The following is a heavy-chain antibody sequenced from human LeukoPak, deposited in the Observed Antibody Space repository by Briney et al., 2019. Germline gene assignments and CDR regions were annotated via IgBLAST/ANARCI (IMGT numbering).Heavy chain of an antibody. CDR1: GLTFSSYW. CDR2: IKQDGSEK. Sequence: QTGGSLRLSCAASGLTFSSYWMSWVRQAPGKGLEWVANIKQDGSEKYYVASVKGRFTISRDNAKNSLYLQMNSLRAEDTAVYYCARGYCSGGSCYSGTFDYWGQGTLVTVSS. V-gene: IGHV3-7*01. J-gene: IGHJ4*02. CDR3: ARGYCSGGSCYSGTFDY. D-gene: IGHD2-15*01.